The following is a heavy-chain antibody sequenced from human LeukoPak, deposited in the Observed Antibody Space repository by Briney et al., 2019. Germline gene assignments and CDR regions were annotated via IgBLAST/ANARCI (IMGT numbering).Heavy chain of an antibody. CDR2: IKQDGTEL. D-gene: IGHD5-12*01. J-gene: IGHJ6*03. CDR3: ARARVASNPLEYYYYMDV. V-gene: IGHV3-7*01. Sequence: GGSLRLSCTASGFTFSSYWMSWVRQAPGKGLEWVANIKQDGTELYYVDSVKGRFTVSRGNAKNSLYLQMNSLRAEDTAVYYCARARVASNPLEYYYYMDVWGKGTTVTVSS. CDR1: GFTFSSYW.